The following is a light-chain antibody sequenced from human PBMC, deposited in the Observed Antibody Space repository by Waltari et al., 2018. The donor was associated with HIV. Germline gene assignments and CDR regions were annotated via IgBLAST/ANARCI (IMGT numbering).Light chain of an antibody. CDR3: QQYDYWPPWT. CDR2: GAS. V-gene: IGKV3-15*01. J-gene: IGKJ1*01. CDR1: QSVRTK. Sequence: VMTQSPATLSVSPGDRTTLSCRASQSVRTKLAWYQQKPGQPPRLLIYGASTRATGIAARFSGSGSGTEFTLTISSLQSEDYAVYYCQQYDYWPPWTFGQGTKVEMK.